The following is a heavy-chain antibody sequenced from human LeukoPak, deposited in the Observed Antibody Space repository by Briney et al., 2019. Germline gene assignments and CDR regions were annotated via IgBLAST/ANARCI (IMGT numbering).Heavy chain of an antibody. Sequence: GGSLRLSCAASGFTFSSYAMSWVRQAPGKGLEWVSAISGSGGSTYYADSVKGRFTISRDNSKNSLYLQMNSLRTEDTAVYYCVRDGSSWGNFDYWGQGTLVSVSS. V-gene: IGHV3-23*01. CDR2: ISGSGGST. D-gene: IGHD7-27*01. CDR1: GFTFSSYA. CDR3: VRDGSSWGNFDY. J-gene: IGHJ4*02.